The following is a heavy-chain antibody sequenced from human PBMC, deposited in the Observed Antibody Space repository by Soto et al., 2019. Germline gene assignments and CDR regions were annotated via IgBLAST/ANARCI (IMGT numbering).Heavy chain of an antibody. CDR1: GGTFSSYA. V-gene: IGHV1-69*13. CDR3: AREYSGYDSAYYYGMDV. J-gene: IGHJ6*02. Sequence: SVKVSCKASGGTFSSYAISWVRQAPGQGLEWMGGIIPIFGTANYAQKFQGRVTITADESTSTAYMELSSLRSEDTAVYYCAREYSGYDSAYYYGMDVWGQGTTVTSP. D-gene: IGHD5-12*01. CDR2: IIPIFGTA.